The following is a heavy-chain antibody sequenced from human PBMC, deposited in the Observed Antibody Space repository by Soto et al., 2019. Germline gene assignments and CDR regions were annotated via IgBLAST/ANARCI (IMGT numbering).Heavy chain of an antibody. CDR1: GFTFSGYV. D-gene: IGHD1-7*01. CDR3: ARDERNSY. CDR2: IGRSGAST. Sequence: EVQLLESGGGLVQPGGSLRLSCVASGFTFSGYVMSWVRQAPGKGLEWVSTIGRSGASTNYAEPVQGRFTISRDNSKNTLYLQMNSLRAEDTAVYYCARDERNSYWGQGTLVVVSS. J-gene: IGHJ4*02. V-gene: IGHV3-23*01.